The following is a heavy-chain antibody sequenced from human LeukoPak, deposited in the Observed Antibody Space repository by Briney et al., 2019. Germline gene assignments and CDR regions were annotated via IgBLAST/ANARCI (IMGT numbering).Heavy chain of an antibody. CDR2: IFYSGKT. CDR3: ARQPLRFVDT. Sequence: SETLSLTCTVSGDSISSSTNYWGWIRQPPGKELEWIGSIFYSGKTYYNPSLKSRVTISVDTSKNQFSLKVNSVTAADTAAYYCARQPLRFVDTWGQGTLVIVSS. J-gene: IGHJ4*02. D-gene: IGHD3-3*01. V-gene: IGHV4-39*01. CDR1: GDSISSSTNY.